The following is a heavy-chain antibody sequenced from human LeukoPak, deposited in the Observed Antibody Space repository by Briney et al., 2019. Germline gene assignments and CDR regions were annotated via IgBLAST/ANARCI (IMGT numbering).Heavy chain of an antibody. CDR2: IKSKTDGGTT. J-gene: IGHJ3*02. Sequence: GGSLRPSCAASGFTFSNAWMSWVRQAPGKGLEWVGRIKSKTDGGTTDYAAPVKGRFTISRDDSKNTLYLQMNSLKTEDTAVYYCTTIVGDRRGAFGIWGQGTMVTVSS. V-gene: IGHV3-15*01. CDR1: GFTFSNAW. D-gene: IGHD1-26*01. CDR3: TTIVGDRRGAFGI.